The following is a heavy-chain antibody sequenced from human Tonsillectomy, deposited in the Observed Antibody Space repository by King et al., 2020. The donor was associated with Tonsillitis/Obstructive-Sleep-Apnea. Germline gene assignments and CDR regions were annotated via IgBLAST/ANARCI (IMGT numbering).Heavy chain of an antibody. V-gene: IGHV3-23*04. CDR1: GFTFSSHA. Sequence: VQLVESGGGLVQPGGSLRLSCAASGFTFSSHAMSWVRQAPGKGLEWVSAIRTSDGSTDYADSVKGRFTISRDNSRNTLYLQMNSLRAEDTAVYYCAKDFHNSIWFLRNYIDVWGKGTTVTVSS. CDR2: IRTSDGST. J-gene: IGHJ6*03. CDR3: AKDFHNSIWFLRNYIDV. D-gene: IGHD6-13*01.